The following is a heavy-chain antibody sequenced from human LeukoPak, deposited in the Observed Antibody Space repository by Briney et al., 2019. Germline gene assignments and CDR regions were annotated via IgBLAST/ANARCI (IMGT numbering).Heavy chain of an antibody. V-gene: IGHV1-69*05. CDR3: ARSTKNYYGSGSXPSDX. CDR1: GGTFSSYA. D-gene: IGHD3-10*01. CDR2: IIPIFGTA. J-gene: IGHJ4*02. Sequence: SVKVSCKASGGTFSSYAISWVRQAPGQGLEWMGRIIPIFGTANYAQKFQGRVTITTDESTSTAYMELSSLRSEDTAVYYCARSTKNYYGSGSXPSDXXGXGTXVTV.